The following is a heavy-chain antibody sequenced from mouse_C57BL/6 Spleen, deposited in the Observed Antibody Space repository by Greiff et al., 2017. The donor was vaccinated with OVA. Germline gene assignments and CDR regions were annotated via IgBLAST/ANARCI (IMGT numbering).Heavy chain of an antibody. J-gene: IGHJ4*01. CDR1: GFNIKNTY. CDR3: ASDPIYYGSSQYYYAMDY. V-gene: IGHV14-3*01. CDR2: IDPANGNT. Sequence: EVQLQQSVAELVRPGASVKLSCTASGFNIKNTYMHWVKQRPEQGLEWIGRIDPANGNTKYAPKFQGKATITADTSSNTAYLQLSSLTSEDTAIYYCASDPIYYGSSQYYYAMDYWGQGTSVTVSS. D-gene: IGHD1-1*01.